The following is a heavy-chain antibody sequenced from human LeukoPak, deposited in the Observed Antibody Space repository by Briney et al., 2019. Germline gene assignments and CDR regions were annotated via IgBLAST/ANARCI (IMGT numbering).Heavy chain of an antibody. CDR3: AKEADYDILTGPFDY. V-gene: IGHV3-9*01. CDR2: ISWNSGSI. J-gene: IGHJ4*02. Sequence: GGSLRLSCAASGFTFDDYAMHWVRQAPGKGLEWVSGISWNSGSIGYADSVKGRFTISRDNAKNSLYLQMNSLRAEDTALYYCAKEADYDILTGPFDYWGQGTLVAVSS. CDR1: GFTFDDYA. D-gene: IGHD3-9*01.